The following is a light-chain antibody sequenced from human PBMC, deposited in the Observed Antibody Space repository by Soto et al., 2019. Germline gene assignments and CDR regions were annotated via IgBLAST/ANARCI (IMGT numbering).Light chain of an antibody. Sequence: QSVLTQPPSASGTPGQRVTISCSGSSSNIGSNTVNWYQELPGTAPKLLIYSDIQRPSGVPDRFSGSKSGTSASLAISGLQSEDEAEYYCAAWDDSLNVVIFAGGTKLNVL. J-gene: IGLJ2*01. CDR3: AAWDDSLNVVI. V-gene: IGLV1-44*01. CDR1: SSNIGSNT. CDR2: SDI.